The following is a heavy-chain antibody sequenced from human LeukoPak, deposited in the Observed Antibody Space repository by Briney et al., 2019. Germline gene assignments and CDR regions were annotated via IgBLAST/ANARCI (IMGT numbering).Heavy chain of an antibody. D-gene: IGHD4-17*01. CDR1: GFTFSSYA. CDR2: ISYDGSNK. J-gene: IGHJ4*02. CDR3: ARSVYSLQENYGDYGPFDY. Sequence: GGSLRLSCAASGFTFSSYAMHWVRQAPGKGLEWVAVISYDGSNKYYADSVKGRFTISRDNSKNTLYLQMNSLRAEDTAVYYCARSVYSLQENYGDYGPFDYWGQGTLVTVSS. V-gene: IGHV3-30*14.